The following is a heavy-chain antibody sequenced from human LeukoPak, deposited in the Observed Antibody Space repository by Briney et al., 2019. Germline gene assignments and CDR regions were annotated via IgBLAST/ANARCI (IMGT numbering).Heavy chain of an antibody. J-gene: IGHJ4*02. CDR2: IYYSGST. Sequence: SQTLSLTCTVSGGSISSGGYYWSWIRQHPGQGLEWIGYIYYSGSTYYNPSLKSRVTISVDTSKNQFSLKLSSVTAADTAVYYCARASTVTTSFDYWGQGTLVTVSS. CDR1: GGSISSGGYY. CDR3: ARASTVTTSFDY. V-gene: IGHV4-31*03. D-gene: IGHD4-17*01.